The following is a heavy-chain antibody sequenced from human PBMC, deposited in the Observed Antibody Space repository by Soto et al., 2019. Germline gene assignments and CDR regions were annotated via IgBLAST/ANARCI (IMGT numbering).Heavy chain of an antibody. D-gene: IGHD2-2*01. J-gene: IGHJ6*03. CDR2: SSAYNGNT. CDR3: ATIVPGTSLEDMDV. Sequence: QVQVVQSGAEVKKPGASVKVSCKVSGYTFTSYGISWVRQAPGQGLEWMGWSSAYNGNTNYARKFQGRVTMTADISTSTAYMELRSLRSDDTAVYYCATIVPGTSLEDMDVWGKGTTVTVSS. CDR1: GYTFTSYG. V-gene: IGHV1-18*01.